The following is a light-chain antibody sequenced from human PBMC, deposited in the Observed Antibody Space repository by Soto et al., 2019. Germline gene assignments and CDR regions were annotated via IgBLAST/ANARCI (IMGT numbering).Light chain of an antibody. J-gene: IGLJ2*01. V-gene: IGLV2-14*01. CDR2: DVS. CDR1: SSDVGGYNY. Sequence: QSALTQPASVSGSPGQSITISCTGTSSDVGGYNYVSWYQQHPGKAPKLMIYDVSNRPSGVSNRFSGSKSGNTASLTISGLQAEDGADYYCSSYTSSSTVVFGGGTKLNVL. CDR3: SSYTSSSTVV.